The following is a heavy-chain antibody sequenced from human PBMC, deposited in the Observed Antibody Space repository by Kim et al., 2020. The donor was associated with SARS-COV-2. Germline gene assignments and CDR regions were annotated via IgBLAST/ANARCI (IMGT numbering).Heavy chain of an antibody. V-gene: IGHV1-3*01. Sequence: KNSQKFQGRVTITRDTSASTAYMELSSLRSEDTAVYYCARTRGAAAGALDYWGQGTLVTVSS. J-gene: IGHJ4*02. CDR3: ARTRGAAAGALDY. D-gene: IGHD6-13*01.